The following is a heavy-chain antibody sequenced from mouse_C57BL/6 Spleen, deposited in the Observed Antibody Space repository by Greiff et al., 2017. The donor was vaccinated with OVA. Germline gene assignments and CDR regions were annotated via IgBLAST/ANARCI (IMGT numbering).Heavy chain of an antibody. V-gene: IGHV1-81*01. CDR2: IYPRSGNT. J-gene: IGHJ2*01. CDR1: GYTFTSYG. Sequence: VKVVESGAELARPGASVKLSCKASGYTFTSYGISWVKQRTGQGLEWIGEIYPRSGNTYYNEKFKGKATLTADKSSSTAYMELRSLTSEDSAVYFCARYGGDYWGQGTTLTVSS. CDR3: ARYGGDY. D-gene: IGHD1-1*01.